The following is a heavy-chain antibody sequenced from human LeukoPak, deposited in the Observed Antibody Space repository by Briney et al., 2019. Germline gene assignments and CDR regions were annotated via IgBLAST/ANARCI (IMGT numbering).Heavy chain of an antibody. Sequence: ASVKVSCTASGYTFTGYYMHWVRQPPGQALKWMGYIYPNSGATKYAQKFQGRVTMTRDTSISTAYMELSGLGSDDTAVYYCGTLLSNGPFDYWGQGSLVTVSS. V-gene: IGHV1-2*02. CDR1: GYTFTGYY. J-gene: IGHJ4*02. CDR2: IYPNSGAT. CDR3: GTLLSNGPFDY.